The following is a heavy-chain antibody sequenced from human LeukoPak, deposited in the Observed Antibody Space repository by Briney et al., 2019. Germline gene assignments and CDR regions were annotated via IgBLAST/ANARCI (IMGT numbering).Heavy chain of an antibody. CDR3: ARQQGWGQLVPFDY. CDR2: IYYSGST. D-gene: IGHD6-6*01. J-gene: IGHJ4*02. V-gene: IGHV4-39*01. CDR1: GGSISSSSYY. Sequence: PSETLSLTCTVSGGSISSSSYYWGWIRQPPGKGLELIGSIYYSGSTYYNPSLKSRVTMSVDTAKIQFSLNLSSVTAADTAVYYCARQQGWGQLVPFDYWGQGTLVTVPS.